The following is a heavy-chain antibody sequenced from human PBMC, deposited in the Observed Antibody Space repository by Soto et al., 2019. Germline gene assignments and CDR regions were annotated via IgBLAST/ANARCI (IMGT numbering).Heavy chain of an antibody. V-gene: IGHV3-23*01. CDR2: ISGSGGST. D-gene: IGHD3-9*01. CDR1: GFTFSSHA. CDR3: AKDDYDILTGSNPAVDY. J-gene: IGHJ4*02. Sequence: GGSLRLSCAASGFTFSSHAMSWVRQAPGKGLEWVSAISGSGGSTYYADSVKGRFTISRDNSKNTLYLQMNSLRAEDTAVYYCAKDDYDILTGSNPAVDYWGQGTLVTVSS.